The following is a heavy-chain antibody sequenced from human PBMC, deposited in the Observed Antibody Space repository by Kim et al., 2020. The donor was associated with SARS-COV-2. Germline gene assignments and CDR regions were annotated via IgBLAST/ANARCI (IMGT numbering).Heavy chain of an antibody. Sequence: SQTLSLTCTVSGGSISSSSYYWGWIRQPPGKGLEWIGSIYYSGSTYYNPSLKSRVTISVDTSKNQFSLKLSSVTAADTAVYYCAGEMATILSYYYGMDVW. CDR2: IYYSGST. CDR1: GGSISSSSYY. D-gene: IGHD5-12*01. V-gene: IGHV4-39*01. CDR3: AGEMATILSYYYGMDV. J-gene: IGHJ6*01.